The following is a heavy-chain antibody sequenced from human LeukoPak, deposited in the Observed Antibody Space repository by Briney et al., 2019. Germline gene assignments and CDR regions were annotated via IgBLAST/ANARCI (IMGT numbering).Heavy chain of an antibody. CDR1: GGSISSGDYY. Sequence: PSETLSLTCTVSGGSISSGDYYWSWIRQPPGKGLEWIGYIYYSGSTYYNPSLKSRVTISVDTSKNQFSLKLSSVTAADTAVYYCVADRVGVVPGAFDIWGQGTMVTVSS. D-gene: IGHD2-2*01. J-gene: IGHJ3*02. CDR3: VADRVGVVPGAFDI. V-gene: IGHV4-30-4*01. CDR2: IYYSGST.